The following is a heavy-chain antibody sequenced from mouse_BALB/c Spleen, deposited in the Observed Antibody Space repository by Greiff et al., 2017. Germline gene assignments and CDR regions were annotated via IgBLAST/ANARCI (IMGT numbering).Heavy chain of an antibody. Sequence: VKVVESGAELVKPGASVKLSCKASGYTFTSYYMYWVKQRPGQGLEWIGEINPSNGGTNFNEKFKSKATLTVDKSSSTAYMQLSSLTSEDSAVYYCTRQAYWGQGTLVTVSA. J-gene: IGHJ3*01. V-gene: IGHV1S81*02. CDR2: INPSNGGT. CDR3: TRQAY. CDR1: GYTFTSYY.